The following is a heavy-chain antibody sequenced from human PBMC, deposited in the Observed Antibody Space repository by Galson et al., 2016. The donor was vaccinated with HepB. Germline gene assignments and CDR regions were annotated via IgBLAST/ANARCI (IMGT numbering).Heavy chain of an antibody. D-gene: IGHD6-13*01. V-gene: IGHV1-8*01. CDR3: VRGIAAAET. CDR2: MDPNTGNT. CDR1: RYTFTSRD. Sequence: SVKVSCKASRYTFTSRDINWVRQASGQGLEWMGWMDPNTGNTGSVQKFKGRVSMTRNTSIDTAYMELSSLRSDDTAIYYCVRGIAAAETWGQGTLVIVSS. J-gene: IGHJ1*01.